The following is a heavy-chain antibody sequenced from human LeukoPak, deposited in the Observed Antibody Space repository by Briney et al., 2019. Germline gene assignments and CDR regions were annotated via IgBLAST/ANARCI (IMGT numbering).Heavy chain of an antibody. V-gene: IGHV3-23*01. CDR2: ISGSGGST. CDR3: ARDSSSWYSLRYYYYYGMDV. D-gene: IGHD6-13*01. J-gene: IGHJ6*02. Sequence: GGSLRLSCAASGFTFSSYAMSWARQAPGKGLEWVSAISGSGGSTYYADSVKGRFTISRDNSKNTLYLQMNSLRAEDTAVYYCARDSSSWYSLRYYYYYGMDVWGQGTTVTVSS. CDR1: GFTFSSYA.